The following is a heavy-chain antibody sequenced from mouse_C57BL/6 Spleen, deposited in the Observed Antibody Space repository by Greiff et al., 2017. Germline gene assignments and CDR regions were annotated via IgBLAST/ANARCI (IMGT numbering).Heavy chain of an antibody. V-gene: IGHV1-82*01. D-gene: IGHD4-1*01. CDR1: GYAFSSSW. J-gene: IGHJ1*03. Sequence: QVQLQQSGPELVKPGASVKISCKASGYAFSSSWMNWVKQRPGKGLEWIGRINPGDGDTNYNGKFKGKATLTADKSSSTAYMQLSSLTSEDSAVYCCASNWDGWYFDVWGTGTTVTVSS. CDR3: ASNWDGWYFDV. CDR2: INPGDGDT.